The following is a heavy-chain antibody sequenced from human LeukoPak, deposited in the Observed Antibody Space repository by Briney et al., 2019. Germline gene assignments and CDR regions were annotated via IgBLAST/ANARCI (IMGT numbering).Heavy chain of an antibody. J-gene: IGHJ6*02. CDR2: INSGGSAT. CDR1: GFTFSSYW. Sequence: PGGSLRLSCAASGFTFSSYWMSWVRQAPGKGLMWVSQINSGGSATSCADPVKGRCTISRDNAKNMLYLEMNSLRVEDTAVYFCTRDHGLDVWGQGTTVTVSS. CDR3: TRDHGLDV. V-gene: IGHV3-74*01.